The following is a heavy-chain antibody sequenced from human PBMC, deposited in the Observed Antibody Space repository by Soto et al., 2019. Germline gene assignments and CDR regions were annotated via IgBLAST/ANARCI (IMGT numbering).Heavy chain of an antibody. CDR1: GGSISSHY. Sequence: KPSETLSLTCNVSGGSISSHYWSWIRQPPGKGLERIGYIYYTGSTNYNPSLKSRVSISVDTSNNQFSLRLRSVTAADTAVYYCARPDNYFFYMDVWGKGTTVTVSS. V-gene: IGHV4-59*08. CDR3: ARPDNYFFYMDV. J-gene: IGHJ6*03. CDR2: IYYTGST.